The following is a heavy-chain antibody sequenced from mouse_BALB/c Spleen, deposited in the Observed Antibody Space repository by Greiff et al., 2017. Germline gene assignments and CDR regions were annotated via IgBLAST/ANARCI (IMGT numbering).Heavy chain of an antibody. CDR2: ISSGGST. J-gene: IGHJ3*01. CDR3: ARYDEAWFAY. V-gene: IGHV5-6-5*01. CDR1: GFTFSSYA. Sequence: DVKLVESGGGLVKPGGSLKLSCAASGFTFSSYAMSWVRQTPEKRLEWVASISSGGSTYYPDSVKGRFTISRDNARNILYLQMSSLRSEDTAMYYCARYDEAWFAYWGQGTLVTVSA. D-gene: IGHD2-14*01.